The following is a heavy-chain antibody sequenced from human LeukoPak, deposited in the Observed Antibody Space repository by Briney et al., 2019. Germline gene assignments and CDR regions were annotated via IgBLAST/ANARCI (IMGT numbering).Heavy chain of an antibody. D-gene: IGHD3-10*01. Sequence: SETLSLTCTVSGGSISSGDYYWGWLRQPPGKGLEWIGYIYYSGSTYYNPTLKSRVTISVDTSKNQFSLKLSSVTAADTAVYYCARDRRAGNSYYFNYWGQGTLVTVSS. J-gene: IGHJ4*02. V-gene: IGHV4-30-4*01. CDR3: ARDRRAGNSYYFNY. CDR1: GGSISSGDYY. CDR2: IYYSGST.